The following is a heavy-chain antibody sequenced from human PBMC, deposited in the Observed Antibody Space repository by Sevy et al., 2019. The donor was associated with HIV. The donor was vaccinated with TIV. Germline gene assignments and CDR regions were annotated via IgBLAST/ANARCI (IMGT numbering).Heavy chain of an antibody. V-gene: IGHV3-30-3*01. J-gene: IGHJ4*02. Sequence: GGSLRLSCAASGFTFSTYTMHWVRQSPGKGLEWVAVISLDGSSNSYEDSVKGRFTISRDNSKNTLYLQMDTLRIEDTAVYYCARFETRRTRPSEFWGQGTLVTVSS. CDR2: ISLDGSSN. CDR1: GFTFSTYT. CDR3: ARFETRRTRPSEF. D-gene: IGHD3-10*01.